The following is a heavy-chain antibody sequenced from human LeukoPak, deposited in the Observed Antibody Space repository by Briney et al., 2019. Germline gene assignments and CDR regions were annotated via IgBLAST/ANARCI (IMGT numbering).Heavy chain of an antibody. D-gene: IGHD3-22*01. CDR2: IYYSGNT. V-gene: IGHV4-39*02. Sequence: PSETLSLTCTVSGVSISSSNSYWGWIRQPPGKGLEWIGSIYYSGNTYYNASLKSQVSISIDTSKNQFSLRLTSVTAADTAVYYCARDQGYYYDSSGYYAPDYWGQGTLVTVSS. J-gene: IGHJ4*02. CDR3: ARDQGYYYDSSGYYAPDY. CDR1: GVSISSSNSY.